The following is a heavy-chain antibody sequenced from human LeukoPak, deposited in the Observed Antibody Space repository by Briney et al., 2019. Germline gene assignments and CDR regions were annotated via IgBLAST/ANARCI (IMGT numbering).Heavy chain of an antibody. J-gene: IGHJ3*02. CDR2: INPNSGGT. V-gene: IGHV1-2*02. Sequence: GASVKVSCKASGYTFTGYYMHWVRQAPGQGLEWMGWINPNSGGTNYAQKFQGRATMTRDTSISTAYMELSRLRSDDTAVYYCARRSIFGVVNAFDIWGQGTMVTVSS. D-gene: IGHD3-3*01. CDR3: ARRSIFGVVNAFDI. CDR1: GYTFTGYY.